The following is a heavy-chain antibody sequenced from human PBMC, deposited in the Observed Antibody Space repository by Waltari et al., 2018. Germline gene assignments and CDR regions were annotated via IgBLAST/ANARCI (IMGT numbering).Heavy chain of an antibody. CDR2: VYPSGST. V-gene: IGHV4-4*02. CDR1: AGSMCSSKW. D-gene: IGHD6-13*01. CDR3: ARSGGSSLLGWFDT. J-gene: IGHJ5*02. Sequence: QVQLQESGPGLVKPSGTLALTCAVAAGSMCSSKWWTWVPQHPGKGLEWIGEVYPSGSTNYNPSLKSRVTISVDKSKNQFSLKLSSVTAADTAVYYCARSGGSSLLGWFDTWGQGTLVTVSS.